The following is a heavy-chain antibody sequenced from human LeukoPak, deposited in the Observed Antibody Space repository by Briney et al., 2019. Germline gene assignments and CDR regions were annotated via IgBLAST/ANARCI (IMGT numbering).Heavy chain of an antibody. V-gene: IGHV1-18*01. D-gene: IGHD4-17*01. CDR1: GYTFTNYG. J-gene: IGHJ4*02. Sequence: ASVKVSCKASGYTFTNYGISWVRQAPGQGLEWMGWISANNGNTNYALKLQGRVTMTTDTSTTTAYMELRSLRSDDTAVYFCARGSIRVATEYWGQGTLITVSS. CDR3: ARGSIRVATEY. CDR2: ISANNGNT.